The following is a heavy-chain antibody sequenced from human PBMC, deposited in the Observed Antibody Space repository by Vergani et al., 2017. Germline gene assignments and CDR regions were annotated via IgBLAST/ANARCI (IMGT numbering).Heavy chain of an antibody. J-gene: IGHJ4*02. CDR1: GYTFTDSP. Sequence: QVRLVQSGSELKRPGASVKISCTASGYTFTDSPINWMRQAPGQRLEWIGWINTRTRQPTFAPGFAGRFDISMDTSVWTAYLEMNRLQPGDTAFYFCARGRGAVAGTALYYFDFWGQGTLVSVSS. V-gene: IGHV7-4-1*02. D-gene: IGHD1-26*01. CDR2: INTRTRQP. CDR3: ARGRGAVAGTALYYFDF.